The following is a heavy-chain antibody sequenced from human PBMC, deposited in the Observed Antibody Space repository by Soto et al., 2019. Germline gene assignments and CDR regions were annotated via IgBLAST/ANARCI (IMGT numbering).Heavy chain of an antibody. CDR1: GASVSSGSHY. Sequence: SQTLSLTCSVSGASVSSGSHYWSWIRQSPGKGLEWIGFIYYSGSTNYNPSLKSRVTISVDTSKNQFSLKVSSVTAADTAVYFCARDPLGHTSYHFFPHWAQCTLVSGS. D-gene: IGHD2-2*01. CDR2: IYYSGST. J-gene: IGHJ1*01. V-gene: IGHV4-61*01. CDR3: ARDPLGHTSYHFFPH.